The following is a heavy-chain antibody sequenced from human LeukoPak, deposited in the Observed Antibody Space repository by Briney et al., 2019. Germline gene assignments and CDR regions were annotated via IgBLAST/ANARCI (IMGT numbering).Heavy chain of an antibody. CDR1: GYSFTSYW. CDR2: IDPSDSYT. J-gene: IGHJ2*01. V-gene: IGHV5-10-1*01. Sequence: GESLKISCKGSGYSFTSYWISWVRQMPGKGLEWMGRIDPSDSYTNYSPSFQGHVTISADKSISTAYLQWSSLKASDTAMYYCARHQGIAAPIDLWGRGTLVTVSS. D-gene: IGHD6-13*01. CDR3: ARHQGIAAPIDL.